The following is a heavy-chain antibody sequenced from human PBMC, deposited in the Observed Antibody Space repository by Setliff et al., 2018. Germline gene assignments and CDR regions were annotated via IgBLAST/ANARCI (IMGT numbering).Heavy chain of an antibody. D-gene: IGHD6-19*01. V-gene: IGHV4-59*02. Sequence: PSETLSLTCTVSGGSVNSHYWSWIRQPPGKGLEWIGFIFYSGDTKSNPSLKSRVTMSVDTSKNQFSLRLTSVTAADTAVYYCARATSGWYSAHYYYMDVWGKGTTVTVSS. J-gene: IGHJ6*03. CDR3: ARATSGWYSAHYYYMDV. CDR2: IFYSGDT. CDR1: GGSVNSHY.